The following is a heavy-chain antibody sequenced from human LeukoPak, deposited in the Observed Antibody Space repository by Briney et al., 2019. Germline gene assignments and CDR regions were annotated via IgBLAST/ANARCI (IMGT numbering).Heavy chain of an antibody. CDR1: GFTFSSYW. Sequence: GGSLRLSCAASGFTFSSYWMSWVRQAPGKGLEWVANIKQDGSEKYYVDSVKGRLTISRDNSKNTLYLQMNSLRAEDTAIYYCAREGPRGNSQFDYWGQGTLVTVSS. V-gene: IGHV3-7*01. CDR3: AREGPRGNSQFDY. J-gene: IGHJ4*02. D-gene: IGHD2/OR15-2a*01. CDR2: IKQDGSEK.